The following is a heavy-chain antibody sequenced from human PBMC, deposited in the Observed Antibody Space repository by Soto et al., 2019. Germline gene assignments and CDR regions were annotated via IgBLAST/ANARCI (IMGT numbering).Heavy chain of an antibody. CDR1: GGSISSDDYY. CDR3: ARDLDGLHDDTSGPFPRPG. CDR2: IHSSGSI. J-gene: IGHJ1*01. D-gene: IGHD3-22*01. Sequence: SEPLSLTCTVSGGSISSDDYYWSWIRQAPGRGLEWIGYIHSSGSIYYNPSLKSRATMSIDTAGNQFSLKVSSVTVADTAVYYCARDLDGLHDDTSGPFPRPGWGQGTLVTVSS. V-gene: IGHV4-30-4*01.